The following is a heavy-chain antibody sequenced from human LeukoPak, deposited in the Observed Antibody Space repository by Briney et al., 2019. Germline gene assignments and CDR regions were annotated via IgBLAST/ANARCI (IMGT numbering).Heavy chain of an antibody. Sequence: PGGSLRLFCAASGFTFSSYAMSWVRQAPGKGLEWVSGISDSGDITYYADSVKGRFTISRDNSKNTLYVQMNSLRVEDTAVYYCAKDRRGGSYYAATLDIWGQGTMVTVSS. CDR2: ISDSGDIT. CDR3: AKDRRGGSYYAATLDI. CDR1: GFTFSSYA. V-gene: IGHV3-23*01. D-gene: IGHD1-26*01. J-gene: IGHJ3*02.